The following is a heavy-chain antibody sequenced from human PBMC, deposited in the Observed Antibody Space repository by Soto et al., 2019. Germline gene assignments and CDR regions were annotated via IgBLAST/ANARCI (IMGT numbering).Heavy chain of an antibody. D-gene: IGHD5-12*01. V-gene: IGHV4-39*02. CDR2: IYYSGST. CDR1: GGSISSSSYY. J-gene: IGHJ6*04. CDR3: ARESYATVDIVATVELYGDD. Sequence: PSETLSLTCTVSGGSISSSSYYWGWIRQPPGKGLEWIGSIYYSGSTYYNPSLKSRVTISVDTSKNQFSLKLSSVTAADTAVYYCARESYATVDIVATVELYGDDWGKGTKVTVSS.